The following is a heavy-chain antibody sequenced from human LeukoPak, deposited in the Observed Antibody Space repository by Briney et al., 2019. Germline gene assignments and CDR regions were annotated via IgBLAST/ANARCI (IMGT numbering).Heavy chain of an antibody. CDR3: ARTTAYYGMDV. J-gene: IGHJ6*02. Sequence: GRSLRLSCAASGFTFDDYAMHWVRQAPGKGLEWVSGISWNSGSIGYADSVKGRFTISRDNAKNSLYLQMNSLRAEDTALYYCARTTAYYGMDVWGQGTTVTVSS. CDR1: GFTFDDYA. D-gene: IGHD1-1*01. V-gene: IGHV3-9*01. CDR2: ISWNSGSI.